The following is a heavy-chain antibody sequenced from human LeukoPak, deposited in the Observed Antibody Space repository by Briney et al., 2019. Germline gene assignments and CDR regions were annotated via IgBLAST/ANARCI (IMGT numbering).Heavy chain of an antibody. CDR3: AKGGQYDYVWGSYLPHWFDP. Sequence: PGGSLRLSCAASGFTFSSYGMHWVRQAPGKGLEWVAFIRYDGSNKYYADSVKGRFNISRDNSKNTLYLQMNSLRAEDTAVYYCAKGGQYDYVWGSYLPHWFDPWGQGTLVTVSS. J-gene: IGHJ5*02. V-gene: IGHV3-30*02. CDR2: IRYDGSNK. D-gene: IGHD3-16*02. CDR1: GFTFSSYG.